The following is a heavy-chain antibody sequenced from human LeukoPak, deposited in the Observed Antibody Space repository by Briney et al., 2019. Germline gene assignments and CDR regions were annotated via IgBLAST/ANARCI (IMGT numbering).Heavy chain of an antibody. Sequence: SETLSLTCTVSGGSISSYYWSWIRQPAGEGLEWIGRIYTSGSTDYNPSLKSRVTMSVDKSKNHLSLKLSSVTAADTAVYYCARADFWSGYRFDYWGQGTLVTVSS. J-gene: IGHJ4*02. D-gene: IGHD3-3*01. V-gene: IGHV4-4*07. CDR3: ARADFWSGYRFDY. CDR1: GGSISSYY. CDR2: IYTSGST.